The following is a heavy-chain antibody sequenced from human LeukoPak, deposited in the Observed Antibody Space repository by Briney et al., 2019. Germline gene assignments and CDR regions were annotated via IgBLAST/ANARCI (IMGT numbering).Heavy chain of an antibody. V-gene: IGHV3-30*03. CDR1: GFTFSSYG. J-gene: IGHJ4*02. D-gene: IGHD6-19*01. CDR3: ARSWLGFDY. Sequence: GGSLRLSCAASGFTFSSYGIHWVRQAPGKGLEWVALISYDGSNKYYADSVKGRFTISRDNSKNTLYLQMNSLRAEDTAVYYCARSWLGFDYWGQGTLVTVSS. CDR2: ISYDGSNK.